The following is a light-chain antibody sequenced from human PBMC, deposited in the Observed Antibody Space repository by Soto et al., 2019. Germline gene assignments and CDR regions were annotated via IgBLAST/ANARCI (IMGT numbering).Light chain of an antibody. CDR2: EAS. CDR3: QQYYSLPYT. CDR1: QDINKD. Sequence: DIQMTQSPSSLSASVGDRATITCQASQDINKDLNWYQQKPGRAPKLLIYEASNLQTGVSSRFSGTGSRTYFIFTISSLQPEDTATYYCQQYYSLPYTFGQGTKVEIK. J-gene: IGKJ2*01. V-gene: IGKV1-33*01.